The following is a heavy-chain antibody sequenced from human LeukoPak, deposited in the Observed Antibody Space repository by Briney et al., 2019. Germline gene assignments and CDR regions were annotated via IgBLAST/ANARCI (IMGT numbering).Heavy chain of an antibody. Sequence: SETLSLTCTVSGGSISSYYWSWIRQPPGKGLEWIGYIYHSGSTNYNPSLKSRVTISVDTSKNQFSLKLSSVTAADTAVYYCARTLSGDYFDYWGQGTLVTVSS. CDR2: IYHSGST. CDR3: ARTLSGDYFDY. V-gene: IGHV4-59*01. J-gene: IGHJ4*02. CDR1: GGSISSYY. D-gene: IGHD1-26*01.